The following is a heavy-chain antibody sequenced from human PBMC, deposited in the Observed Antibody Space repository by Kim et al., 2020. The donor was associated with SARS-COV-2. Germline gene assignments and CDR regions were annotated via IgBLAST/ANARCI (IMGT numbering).Heavy chain of an antibody. J-gene: IGHJ3*02. D-gene: IGHD1-26*01. V-gene: IGHV3-30-3*01. CDR3: ARELLDHAFDI. Sequence: GGSLRLSCAASGFTFSSYAMHWVRQAPGKGLEWVAVISYDGSNKYYADSVKGRFTISRDNSKNTLYLQMNSLRAEDTAVYYCARELLDHAFDIWGQGTMVTVSS. CDR2: ISYDGSNK. CDR1: GFTFSSYA.